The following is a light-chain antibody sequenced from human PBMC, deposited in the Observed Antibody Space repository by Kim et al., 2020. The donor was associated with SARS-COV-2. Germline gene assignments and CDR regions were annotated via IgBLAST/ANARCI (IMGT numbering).Light chain of an antibody. V-gene: IGKV1-16*01. CDR3: QQYDSYPPT. J-gene: IGKJ5*01. Sequence: ASLRCRVTNTCRASQDISNSLGWFQQRPGRAPKSLIYDASSLQSGVPSRFSGSGSGTDFTLTISTLQPEDFATYYCQQYDSYPPTFGQGTRLEIK. CDR2: DAS. CDR1: QDISNS.